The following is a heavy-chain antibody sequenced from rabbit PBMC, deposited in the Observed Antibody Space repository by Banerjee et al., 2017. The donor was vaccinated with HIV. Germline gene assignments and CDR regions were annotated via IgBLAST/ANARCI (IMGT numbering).Heavy chain of an antibody. D-gene: IGHD1-1*01. V-gene: IGHV1S40*01. CDR3: ARGASSSAYYLAYFNL. Sequence: QSLEESGGDLVKPGASLTLTCTASGFTIRGNYNMCCVRQAAGKGLEWIGIIYVTIGNTYYASWAKGRFSISKPSSTTMTLQMTSLTAADTATYFCARGASSSAYYLAYFNLWGPGTLVTVS. CDR1: GFTIRGNYN. CDR2: IYVTIGNT. J-gene: IGHJ4*01.